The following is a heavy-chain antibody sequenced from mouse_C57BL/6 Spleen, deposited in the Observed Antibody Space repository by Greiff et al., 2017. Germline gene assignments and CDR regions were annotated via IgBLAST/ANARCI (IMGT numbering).Heavy chain of an antibody. D-gene: IGHD2-3*01. J-gene: IGHJ3*01. CDR2: IDPSDSYT. Sequence: VQLQQPGAELVMPGASVKLSCKASGYTFTSYWMHWVKQRPGQGLEWIGEIDPSDSYTNYNQKFKGKSTLTVDKSSSTAYMQLSSLTSEDSAVYYCARGYDGRFAYWGQGTLVTVSA. CDR3: ARGYDGRFAY. V-gene: IGHV1-69*01. CDR1: GYTFTSYW.